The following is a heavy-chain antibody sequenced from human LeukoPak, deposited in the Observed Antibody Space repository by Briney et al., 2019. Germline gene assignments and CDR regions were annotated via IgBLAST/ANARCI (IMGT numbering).Heavy chain of an antibody. CDR1: GFSFGNYA. J-gene: IGHJ5*01. V-gene: IGHV3-23*01. Sequence: GGSLRLSCVGSGFSFGNYAMSWVRQAPGKGLEWVSQISGTGGATWYTSSARDRFSISRDNSKNTLYLQLPSLRAEDTAIYYCVKDPRDTYGTNWFDSWGQGTRVTVSS. CDR2: ISGTGGAT. D-gene: IGHD1-1*01. CDR3: VKDPRDTYGTNWFDS.